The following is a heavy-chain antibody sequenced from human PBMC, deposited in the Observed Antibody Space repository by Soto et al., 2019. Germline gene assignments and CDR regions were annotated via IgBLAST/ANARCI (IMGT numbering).Heavy chain of an antibody. CDR2: ISSSSSYI. D-gene: IGHD5-12*01. V-gene: IGHV3-21*01. J-gene: IGHJ4*02. CDR3: ESISGYDPFWADY. CDR1: GFTFSSYS. Sequence: EVQLVESGGGLVKPGGSLRLSCAASGFTFSSYSMNWVRQAPGKGLEWVSSISSSSSYIYYADSVKGRFTISRDNAKNSLYMQMNSMRAEDTAVYYCESISGYDPFWADYWGQGTLVTVSS.